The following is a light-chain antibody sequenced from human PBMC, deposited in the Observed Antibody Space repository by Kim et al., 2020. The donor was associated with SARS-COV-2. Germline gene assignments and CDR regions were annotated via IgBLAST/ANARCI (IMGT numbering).Light chain of an antibody. J-gene: IGLJ1*01. Sequence: QSALTQPASASGSPGQSITISCTGTSSDVATYNYVSWYQHHPGKVPKVIIYDVSKRPSGISNRFSGSKSGNTASLTISGLQADDEADYYCLSYTTTSTYVFGTGTKVTVL. CDR1: SSDVATYNY. V-gene: IGLV2-14*03. CDR3: LSYTTTSTYV. CDR2: DVS.